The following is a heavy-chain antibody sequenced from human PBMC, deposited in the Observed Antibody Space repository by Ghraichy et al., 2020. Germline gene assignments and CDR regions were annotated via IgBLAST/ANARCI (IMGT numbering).Heavy chain of an antibody. D-gene: IGHD3-16*01. V-gene: IGHV3-21*01. CDR3: ARHPLGLGYYYYGMDV. CDR1: GFTFSSYS. CDR2: ISSSSSYI. J-gene: IGHJ6*02. Sequence: GGSLRLSCAASGFTFSSYSMNWVRQAPGKGLEWVSSISSSSSYIYYADSVKGRFTISRDNAKNSLYLQMNSLRAEDTAVYYCARHPLGLGYYYYGMDVWGQGTTVTVSS.